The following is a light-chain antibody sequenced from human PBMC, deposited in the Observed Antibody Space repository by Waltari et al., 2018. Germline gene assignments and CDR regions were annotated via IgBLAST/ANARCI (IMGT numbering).Light chain of an antibody. CDR2: KDS. Sequence: SYELPQPPSVSVSPGQTARTTCSGDALPNKYAYWYQQKPGQAPVVVIYKDSERPSGIPERFSGSTSGTTVTLAISGVQAEDEADYYCQSTDSSGTSVVFGGGTKLTVL. V-gene: IGLV3-25*03. CDR1: ALPNKY. J-gene: IGLJ2*01. CDR3: QSTDSSGTSVV.